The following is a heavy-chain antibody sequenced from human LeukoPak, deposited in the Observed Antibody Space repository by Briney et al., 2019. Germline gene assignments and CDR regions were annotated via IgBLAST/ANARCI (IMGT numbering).Heavy chain of an antibody. CDR1: GGSISSGGYY. D-gene: IGHD1-26*01. V-gene: IGHV4-31*03. Sequence: PSQTLSLTCTVSGGSISSGGYYWSWIRQHPGKGLEWIGYIYYSGSTYYNPSLKSRVTISVDTSKNQFSLKLSSVTAADTAVYYCARRDSGSYADPYFDYWGQGTLVTVSS. J-gene: IGHJ4*02. CDR3: ARRDSGSYADPYFDY. CDR2: IYYSGST.